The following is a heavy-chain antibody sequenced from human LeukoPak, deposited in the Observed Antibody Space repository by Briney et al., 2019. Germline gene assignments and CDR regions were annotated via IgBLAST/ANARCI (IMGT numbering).Heavy chain of an antibody. CDR1: GFTYSSYG. J-gene: IGHJ4*02. CDR3: ARVVGGYYDSSGRFDY. V-gene: IGHV3-48*04. Sequence: PGGSLRLSCAASGFTYSSYGMNWVRQAPGKGLEWVSYISSSGSTIYYADSVKGRFTISRDNAKNSLYLQMNSLRAEDTAVYYCARVVGGYYDSSGRFDYWGQGTLVTVSS. D-gene: IGHD3-22*01. CDR2: ISSSGSTI.